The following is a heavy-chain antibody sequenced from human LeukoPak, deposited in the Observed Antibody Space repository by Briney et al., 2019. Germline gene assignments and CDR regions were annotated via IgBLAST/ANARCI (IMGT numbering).Heavy chain of an antibody. CDR2: IYPGDSDT. CDR3: ARSDYDFWSGYYYDAFDI. D-gene: IGHD3-3*01. Sequence: GESLKISCKGSGYSFTSYWIGWVRQMPGKGLEWMGIIYPGDSDTRYGPSFQGQVTISADKSISTAYLQWSSLKASDTAMYYCARSDYDFWSGYYYDAFDIWGQGTMVTVSS. V-gene: IGHV5-51*01. CDR1: GYSFTSYW. J-gene: IGHJ3*02.